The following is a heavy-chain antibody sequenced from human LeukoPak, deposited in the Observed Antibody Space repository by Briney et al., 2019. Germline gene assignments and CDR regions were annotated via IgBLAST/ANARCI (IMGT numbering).Heavy chain of an antibody. Sequence: SLRLSCAASGFTFSSYAMHWVRQAPGKGLEWVAVISYDGSNKYYADSVKGRFAISRDNSKNTLYLQMNSLKTEDTAVYYCTTDPALAFRGLEAQQLVDYWGQGTLVTVSS. J-gene: IGHJ4*02. CDR2: ISYDGSNK. CDR3: TTDPALAFRGLEAQQLVDY. D-gene: IGHD6-13*01. V-gene: IGHV3-30*09. CDR1: GFTFSSYA.